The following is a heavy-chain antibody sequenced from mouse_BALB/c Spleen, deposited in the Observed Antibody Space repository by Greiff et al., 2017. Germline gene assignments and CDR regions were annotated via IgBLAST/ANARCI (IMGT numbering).Heavy chain of an antibody. CDR2: IRLKSNNYAT. CDR1: GFTFSNYW. CDR3: TRREVRRDYYAMDY. V-gene: IGHV6-6*02. D-gene: IGHD2-14*01. Sequence: EVQLVESGGGLVQPGGSMKLSCVASGFTFSNYWMNWVRQSPEKGLEWVAEIRLKSNNYATHYAESVKGRFTISRDDSKSSVYLQMNNLRAEDTGIYYCTRREVRRDYYAMDYWGQGTSVTVSS. J-gene: IGHJ4*01.